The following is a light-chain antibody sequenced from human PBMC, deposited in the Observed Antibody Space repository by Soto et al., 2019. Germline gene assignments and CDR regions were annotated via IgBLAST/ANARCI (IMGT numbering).Light chain of an antibody. CDR2: DAS. CDR1: QSVSSTY. J-gene: IGKJ1*01. Sequence: EIVLTQSPGTLSLSPGERATLSCRASQSVSSTYLIWYQQKPGQAPRLLIYDASNRATGIPARFSGSGSGTDFTLTINGLEAEDFAVYFCQQYGGMWTFGQGTKVDIK. V-gene: IGKV3-20*01. CDR3: QQYGGMWT.